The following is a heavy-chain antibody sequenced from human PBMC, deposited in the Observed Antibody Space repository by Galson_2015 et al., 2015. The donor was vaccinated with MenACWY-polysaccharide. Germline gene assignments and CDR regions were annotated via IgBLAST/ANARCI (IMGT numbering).Heavy chain of an antibody. Sequence: SLRLSCAASGFTFSNYEMSWVRQAPGKGLEWISYISSSGATIYYADSVKGRFTISRDNAKNSLYLQMTSLRAEDTAVYYCARSSVVVVTDTQGFDSWGQGTLVTVSS. CDR3: ARSSVVVVTDTQGFDS. J-gene: IGHJ4*02. V-gene: IGHV3-48*03. CDR2: ISSSGATI. CDR1: GFTFSNYE. D-gene: IGHD2-15*01.